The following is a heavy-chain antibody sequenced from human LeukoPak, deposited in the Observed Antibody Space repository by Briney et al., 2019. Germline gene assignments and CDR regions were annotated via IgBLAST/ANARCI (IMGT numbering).Heavy chain of an antibody. J-gene: IGHJ6*03. D-gene: IGHD6-6*01. CDR1: GGSISSGSYY. CDR3: ARDAAARRGTYYYYYMDV. V-gene: IGHV4-61*02. Sequence: PSQTLSLTCTVSGGSISSGSYYWSWIRQPAEKGLEWIGRIYTSGSTNYNPSLKSRVTISVDTSKNQFSLKLSSVTAADTAVYYCARDAAARRGTYYYYYMDVWGKGTTVTVSS. CDR2: IYTSGST.